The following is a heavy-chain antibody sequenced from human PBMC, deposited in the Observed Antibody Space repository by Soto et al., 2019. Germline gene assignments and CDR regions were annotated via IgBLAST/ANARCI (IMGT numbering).Heavy chain of an antibody. V-gene: IGHV4-31*03. Sequence: SETLSLTCTVSGGSISSGGYYWSWIRQHPGKGLEWIGYIYYSGSTYYNPSLKSRVTISVDTSKNQFSLKLSSVTAADTAVYYCARGPPSYSSSWYTHFDYWGQGTLVTVS. D-gene: IGHD6-13*01. CDR3: ARGPPSYSSSWYTHFDY. J-gene: IGHJ4*02. CDR2: IYYSGST. CDR1: GGSISSGGYY.